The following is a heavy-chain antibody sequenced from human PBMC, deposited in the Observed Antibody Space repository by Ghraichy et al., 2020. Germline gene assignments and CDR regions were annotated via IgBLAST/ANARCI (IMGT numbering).Heavy chain of an antibody. D-gene: IGHD6-13*01. CDR3: ASLDGSYTWQQLVPGYYYYYMDV. V-gene: IGHV1-69*06. Sequence: SVNVSCKASGGTFSSYAISWVRLAPGQGLEWMGGIIPIFGTANYAQKFQGRVTITADKSTSTAYMELSSLRSEDTAVYYCASLDGSYTWQQLVPGYYYYYMDVWGKGTTVTVSS. J-gene: IGHJ6*03. CDR2: IIPIFGTA. CDR1: GGTFSSYA.